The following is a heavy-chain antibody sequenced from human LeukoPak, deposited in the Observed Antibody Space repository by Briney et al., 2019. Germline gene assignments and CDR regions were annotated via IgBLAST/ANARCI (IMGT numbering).Heavy chain of an antibody. CDR3: ARELTDHYGDHGYYYGMDV. J-gene: IGHJ6*02. CDR1: GFTFSSYS. V-gene: IGHV3-21*01. CDR2: ISSSSSYI. Sequence: GGSLRLSCAASGFTFSSYSMNWVRQAPGKGLEWVSSISSSSSYIYYADSVKGRFTISRDNSKNTLYLQMNSLRAEDTAVYYCARELTDHYGDHGYYYGMDVWGQGTTVTVSS. D-gene: IGHD4-17*01.